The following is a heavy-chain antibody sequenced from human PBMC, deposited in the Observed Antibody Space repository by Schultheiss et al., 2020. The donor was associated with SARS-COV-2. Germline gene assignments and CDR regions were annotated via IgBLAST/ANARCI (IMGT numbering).Heavy chain of an antibody. D-gene: IGHD3-3*01. J-gene: IGHJ6*02. CDR1: GGSFSGYY. CDR3: ALTRITSYGMDV. V-gene: IGHV3-33*08. Sequence: GGSLRLSCAVYGGSFSGYYWSWIRQPPGKGLEWVAVIWYDGSNKYYADSVKGRFTISRDNSKNTLYLQMNSLRAEDTAVYYCALTRITSYGMDVWGQGTTVTVSS. CDR2: IWYDGSNK.